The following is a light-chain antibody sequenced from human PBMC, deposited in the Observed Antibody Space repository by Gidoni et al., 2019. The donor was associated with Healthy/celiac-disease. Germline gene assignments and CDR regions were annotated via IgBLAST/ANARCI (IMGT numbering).Light chain of an antibody. CDR2: QDS. Sequence: SYELTQPPSVSVSPGQTASITCSVDKLGDKYACWYQQKPGQSPVLVIYQDSKRPSGIPERFSGSNSGNTATQTISGTQAMDEADYYCQAWDSSTGVFGTGTKVTVL. CDR1: KLGDKY. J-gene: IGLJ1*01. CDR3: QAWDSSTGV. V-gene: IGLV3-1*01.